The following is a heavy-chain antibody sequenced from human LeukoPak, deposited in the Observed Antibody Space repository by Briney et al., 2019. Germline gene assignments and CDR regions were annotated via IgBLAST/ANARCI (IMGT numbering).Heavy chain of an antibody. CDR3: ASTYSSSWSIDYYYYGMDV. CDR1: GFTVSSNY. D-gene: IGHD6-13*01. J-gene: IGHJ6*02. CDR2: IYSGGST. V-gene: IGHV3-53*01. Sequence: GGSLRLSCAASGFTVSSNYMSRVRQAPGKGLEWVSVIYSGGSTYYADSVKGRFTISRDNSKNTLYLQMNSLRAEDTAVYYCASTYSSSWSIDYYYYGMDVWGQGTTVTVSS.